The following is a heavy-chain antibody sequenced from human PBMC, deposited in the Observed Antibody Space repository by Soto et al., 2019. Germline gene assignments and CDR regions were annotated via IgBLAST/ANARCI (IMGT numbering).Heavy chain of an antibody. CDR3: ARDRDLYGIDV. Sequence: QVQLQESGPGLVKPSQTLSLTCSVSGGSVSSGDYYWSWIRQPPGKGLEWIGYFYYSETTYYNPSFNSRVTISVDTSKNQLSLKLHSVTAADTAIYYCARDRDLYGIDVWGQGTTVIVSS. J-gene: IGHJ6*02. CDR1: GGSVSSGDYY. V-gene: IGHV4-30-4*01. CDR2: FYYSETT. D-gene: IGHD2-21*01.